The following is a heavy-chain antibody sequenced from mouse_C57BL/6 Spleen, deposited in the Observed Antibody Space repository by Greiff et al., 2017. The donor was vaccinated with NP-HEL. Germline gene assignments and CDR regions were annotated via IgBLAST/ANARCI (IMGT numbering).Heavy chain of an antibody. CDR2: IRNKANGYTT. CDR1: GFTFTDYY. Sequence: DVMLVESGGGLVQPGASLRLSCAASGFTFTDYYMSWVRQPPGKAPEWLALIRNKANGYTTEYTASVKGRFTISRDNSQNILYLQMNTLRAEDSATYYCVKAGRGDDYDEGAWFAYWGQGTLVTVSA. V-gene: IGHV7-4*01. CDR3: VKAGRGDDYDEGAWFAY. J-gene: IGHJ3*01. D-gene: IGHD2-4*01.